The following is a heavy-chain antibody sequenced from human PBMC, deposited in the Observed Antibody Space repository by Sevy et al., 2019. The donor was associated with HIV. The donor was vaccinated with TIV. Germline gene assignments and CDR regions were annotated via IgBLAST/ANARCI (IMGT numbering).Heavy chain of an antibody. CDR1: GVSFGDYY. D-gene: IGHD2-15*01. Sequence: SETLSLTCAVSGVSFGDYYWAWIRQAPGKGLEWIGEVSQTGSSNYYPSLRSRVIMSLDTSKNHVSLKLTSLTAADTAMYYCARGPLFSPEYCSGGTCATIDFWSQGTLVTVSS. V-gene: IGHV4-34*01. CDR3: ARGPLFSPEYCSGGTCATIDF. CDR2: VSQTGSS. J-gene: IGHJ4*01.